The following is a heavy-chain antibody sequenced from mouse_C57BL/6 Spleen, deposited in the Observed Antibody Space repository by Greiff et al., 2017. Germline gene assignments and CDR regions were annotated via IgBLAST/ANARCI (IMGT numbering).Heavy chain of an antibody. D-gene: IGHD1-1*02. CDR3: ARWKNQLSWFAY. V-gene: IGHV1-55*01. Sequence: QVQLQQSGAELVKPGASVKMSCKASGYTFTSYWITWVKQRPGQGLEWIGDIYPGSGSTNYNEKFKSKATLTVDTSSSTAYMQLSSLTSEDSAVYYCARWKNQLSWFAYWGQGTLVTVSA. CDR2: IYPGSGST. CDR1: GYTFTSYW. J-gene: IGHJ3*01.